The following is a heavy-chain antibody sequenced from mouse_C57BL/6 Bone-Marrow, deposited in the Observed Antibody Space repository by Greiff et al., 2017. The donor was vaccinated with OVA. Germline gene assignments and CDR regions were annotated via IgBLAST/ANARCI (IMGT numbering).Heavy chain of an antibody. Sequence: VQLKESGPELVKPGASVKISCKASGYSFTDYNMNWVKQSNGKSLEWIGVINPNYGTTSSNQKFKGKATLTVDQSSSTAYMQLNSLTSEDSAVYYCARFYITPANYFDYWGQGTTLTVSS. CDR2: INPNYGTT. D-gene: IGHD1-1*01. CDR3: ARFYITPANYFDY. J-gene: IGHJ2*01. V-gene: IGHV1-39*01. CDR1: GYSFTDYN.